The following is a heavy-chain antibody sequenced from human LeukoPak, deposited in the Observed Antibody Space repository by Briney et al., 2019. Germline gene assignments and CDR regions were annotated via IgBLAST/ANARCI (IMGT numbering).Heavy chain of an antibody. J-gene: IGHJ5*02. V-gene: IGHV4-59*11. CDR2: IYYSGST. Sequence: SETLSLTCAVSGGSISSHYWSWIRQPPGKGLEWIGYIYYSGSTNYNPSLKSRVTISVDTSKNQFSLKLSSVTAADTAVYYCARDRWFDPWGQGTLVTVSS. CDR1: GGSISSHY. CDR3: ARDRWFDP.